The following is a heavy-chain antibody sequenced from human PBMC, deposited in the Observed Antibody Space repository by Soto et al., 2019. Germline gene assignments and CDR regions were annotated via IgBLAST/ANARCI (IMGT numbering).Heavy chain of an antibody. CDR1: GGSIKTSSFY. CDR3: ARVDFYDSSGYYYLFDR. CDR2: VYYSGTT. V-gene: IGHV4-39*01. J-gene: IGHJ4*02. Sequence: SSETLSLTCTVSGGSIKTSSFYWGCVRQPPGKGLEWIGSVYYSGTTYYSPSLRSRVTISVDTSKNQFSLKLISVTAADTAVYYCARVDFYDSSGYYYLFDRWGQGTLVTAPQ. D-gene: IGHD3-22*01.